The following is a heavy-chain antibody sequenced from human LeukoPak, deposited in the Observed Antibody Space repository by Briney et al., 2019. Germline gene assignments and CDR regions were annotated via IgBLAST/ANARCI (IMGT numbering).Heavy chain of an antibody. Sequence: ASVKVSCKASGYTFTSYGISWVRQAPGQGLEWMGWISAYNGNTNYAQRLQGRVTMTTDTSTSTAYMELRSLRSDDTAVYYCAGVMNTAAYEYNWFDPWGQGTLVTVSS. J-gene: IGHJ5*02. CDR3: AGVMNTAAYEYNWFDP. V-gene: IGHV1-18*01. D-gene: IGHD4-17*01. CDR2: ISAYNGNT. CDR1: GYTFTSYG.